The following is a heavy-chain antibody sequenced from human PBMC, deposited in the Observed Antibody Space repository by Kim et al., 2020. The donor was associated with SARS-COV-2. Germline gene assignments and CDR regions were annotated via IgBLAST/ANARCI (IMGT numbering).Heavy chain of an antibody. CDR2: IYSGGSST. D-gene: IGHD6-19*01. J-gene: IGHJ3*02. CDR1: GFTFSSYA. V-gene: IGHV3-23*03. Sequence: GGSLRLSCAASGFTFSSYAMSWVRQAPGKGLEWVSVIYSGGSSTYYADSVKGRFTISRDNSKNTLYLQMNSLRAEDTAVYYCATGYSSVDAFDIWGQGTMVTVSS. CDR3: ATGYSSVDAFDI.